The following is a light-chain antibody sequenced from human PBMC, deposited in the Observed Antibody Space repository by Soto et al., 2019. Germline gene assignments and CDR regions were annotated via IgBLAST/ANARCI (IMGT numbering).Light chain of an antibody. CDR2: GAS. CDR3: QHFGSSPPKYT. J-gene: IGKJ2*01. CDR1: QTVSSSH. Sequence: EVVLTQSPGTLSLSPGERATLSCRASQTVSSSHLARYQQKPGQAPRLLIYGASDRGTDVPERFSGSGSGTDFTLTISRLEPEDFAVYYCQHFGSSPPKYTFGQGTKLEIK. V-gene: IGKV3-20*01.